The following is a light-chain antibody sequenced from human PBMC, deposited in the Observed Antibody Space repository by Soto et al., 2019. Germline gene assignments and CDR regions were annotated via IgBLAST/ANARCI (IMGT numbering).Light chain of an antibody. CDR3: HQRRNWLFS. CDR2: DAS. V-gene: IGKV3-11*01. Sequence: EFVLTQSPAILSLSPGEGATLSCRASQSVGNFLAWYQQKPGQAPRLLIYDASNRASGIPARFSGSGYGTDSTLTITSLEPEDFAVYYCHQRRNWLFSFGPETKVDMK. J-gene: IGKJ3*01. CDR1: QSVGNF.